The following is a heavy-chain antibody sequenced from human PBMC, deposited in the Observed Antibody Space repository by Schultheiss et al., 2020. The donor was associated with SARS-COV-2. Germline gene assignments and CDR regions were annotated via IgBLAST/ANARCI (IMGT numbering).Heavy chain of an antibody. D-gene: IGHD2-2*01. CDR1: GDSISSGNW. J-gene: IGHJ4*02. V-gene: IGHV4-4*02. Sequence: SETMSLTCAVSGDSISSGNWWSWVRQPPGKGLEWIGEIYHSGSTNYNPSLKSRVTISVDKSKNQFSLKLSSVTAADTAVYYCARDGVFYGYCSSTSCPLEVWGQGTLVTVSS. CDR3: ARDGVFYGYCSSTSCPLEV. CDR2: IYHSGST.